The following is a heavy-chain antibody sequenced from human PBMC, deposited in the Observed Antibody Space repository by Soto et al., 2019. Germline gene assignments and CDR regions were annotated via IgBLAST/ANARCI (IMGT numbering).Heavy chain of an antibody. V-gene: IGHV3-23*01. CDR2: ISGGGGST. J-gene: IGHJ4*02. CDR1: GFTFSHYA. CDR3: AVVGASYYLDF. D-gene: IGHD3-16*02. Sequence: GGSLRLPCAASGFTFSHYAITWVRQAPGKGLEWVSAISGGGGSTYYAASVKGRFTISRDNSKNTLYLQMNSPRAEDTAVYYCAVVGASYYLDFWAQRPLVTVSS.